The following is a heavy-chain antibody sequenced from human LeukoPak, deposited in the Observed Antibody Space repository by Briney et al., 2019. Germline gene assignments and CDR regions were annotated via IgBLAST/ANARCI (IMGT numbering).Heavy chain of an antibody. CDR2: IYTSGST. D-gene: IGHD1-26*01. V-gene: IGHV4-4*07. CDR1: GGSISSYY. Sequence: SETLSLTCTVSGGSISSYYQSWIRQPAGKGLEWIWRIYTSGSTNYNASLKSRVSMSVDTSKNQFSLKLSSVTAADTAVFYCARENSGSYREFDYWGQGTLVTVSS. CDR3: ARENSGSYREFDY. J-gene: IGHJ4*02.